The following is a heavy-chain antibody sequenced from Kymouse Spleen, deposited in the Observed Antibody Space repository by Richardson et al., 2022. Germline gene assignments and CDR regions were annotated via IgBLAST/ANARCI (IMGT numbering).Heavy chain of an antibody. CDR3: AKGADYSNYVLYYYYYYGMDV. Sequence: QVQLVESGGGVVQPGRSLRLSCAASGFTFSSYGMHWVRQAPGKGLEWVAVISYDGSNKYYADSVKGRFTISRDNSKNTLYLQMNSLRAEDTAVYYCAKGADYSNYVLYYYYYYGMDVWGQGTTVTVSS. CDR2: ISYDGSNK. CDR1: GFTFSSYG. V-gene: IGHV3-30*18. D-gene: IGHD4-11,IGHD4-11*01. J-gene: IGHJ6*02.